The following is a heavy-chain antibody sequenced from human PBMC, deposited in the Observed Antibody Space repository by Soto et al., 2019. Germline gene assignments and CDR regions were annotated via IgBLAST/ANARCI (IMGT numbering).Heavy chain of an antibody. Sequence: SVKVSCKASGFTFTSSAVQWVRQARGQRLEWIGWIVVGSGNTNYAQKFQERVTITRDMSTSTAYMELSSLRSEDTAVYYCAADGLYYDFWSGYYPHSYAMHVSGQGPTLTLS. V-gene: IGHV1-58*01. CDR1: GFTFTSSA. D-gene: IGHD3-3*01. CDR2: IVVGSGNT. J-gene: IGHJ6*02. CDR3: AADGLYYDFWSGYYPHSYAMHV.